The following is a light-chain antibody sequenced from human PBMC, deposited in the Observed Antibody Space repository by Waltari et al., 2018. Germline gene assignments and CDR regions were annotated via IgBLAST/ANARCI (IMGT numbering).Light chain of an antibody. CDR3: SSFRSGTTYV. CDR1: SGDVGGYNF. Sequence: QSALTQPASVSGSPGPSNHFSCTGTSGDVGGYNFVSWYQQHPGKAPKLMIYDVSNRPSGISNRFSGSKSGNTASLTISGLQAEDEADYYCSSFRSGTTYVFGTGTKVTVL. CDR2: DVS. V-gene: IGLV2-14*03. J-gene: IGLJ1*01.